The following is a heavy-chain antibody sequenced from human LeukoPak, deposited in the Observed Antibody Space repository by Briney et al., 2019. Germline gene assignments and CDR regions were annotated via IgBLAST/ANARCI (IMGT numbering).Heavy chain of an antibody. CDR2: INHSGST. CDR3: ARGGDYGDPSPLDY. V-gene: IGHV4-34*01. D-gene: IGHD4-17*01. Sequence: PSETLSLTCAVYGGSFSGYYWSWIRQPPGKGREWIGEINHSGSTNYNPSLKSRVTISVDTSKNQFSLKLSSVTAADTAVYYCARGGDYGDPSPLDYWGQGTLVTVSS. CDR1: GGSFSGYY. J-gene: IGHJ4*02.